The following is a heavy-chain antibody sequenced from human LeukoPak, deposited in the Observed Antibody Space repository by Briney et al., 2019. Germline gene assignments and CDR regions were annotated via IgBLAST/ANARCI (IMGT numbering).Heavy chain of an antibody. CDR1: GGSFSGYY. CDR3: ARLALSRYSSSWYGNYYYYMDV. Sequence: SESLSLTCAVYGGSFSGYYWSWIRQPPGKGLEWIGEINHSGSTNYNPSLKSRVTISVDTSKNQFSLKLSSVTAADTAVYYCARLALSRYSSSWYGNYYYYMDVWGKGTTVTISS. CDR2: INHSGST. J-gene: IGHJ6*03. D-gene: IGHD6-13*01. V-gene: IGHV4-34*01.